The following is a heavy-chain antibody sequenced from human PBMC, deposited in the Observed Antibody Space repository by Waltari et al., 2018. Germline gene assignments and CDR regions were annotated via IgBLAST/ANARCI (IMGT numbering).Heavy chain of an antibody. CDR3: AKGKAAAEVGPRRVRWGDYYYGMDI. CDR1: GFMFVTYA. Sequence: EVQLLVSGGGLVQPGGSLRLACAAAGFMFVTYAFIWVRQAAGKGGGAGVSGLGTSKYYADSVKGRFTLSRDNYKNTLYLQMNSLRVDDTAVYFCAKGKAAAEVGPRRVRWGDYYYGMDIWGQGTTVIVSS. D-gene: IGHD6-13*01. CDR2: VSGLGTSK. J-gene: IGHJ6*02. V-gene: IGHV3-23*01.